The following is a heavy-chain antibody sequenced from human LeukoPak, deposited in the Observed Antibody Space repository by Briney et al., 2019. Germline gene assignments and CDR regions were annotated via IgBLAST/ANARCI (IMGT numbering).Heavy chain of an antibody. CDR3: ARGGYDFWSGSLGAFDI. V-gene: IGHV3-21*01. J-gene: IGHJ3*02. CDR2: ISSSSSYI. D-gene: IGHD3-3*01. Sequence: PGGSLRLSCAASGFTFSSYSMNWVRQAPGKGLEWVSSISSSSSYIYYADSVKGRFTISRDNAKNSLYLQMNSLRAEDTAVYYCARGGYDFWSGSLGAFDIWGQGTMVTVSS. CDR1: GFTFSSYS.